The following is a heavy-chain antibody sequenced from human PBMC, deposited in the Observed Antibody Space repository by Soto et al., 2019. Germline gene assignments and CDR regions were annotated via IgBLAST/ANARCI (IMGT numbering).Heavy chain of an antibody. CDR2: IWYDGSNK. CDR3: ARDGYCSGGSCYSVPVFDY. V-gene: IGHV3-33*01. D-gene: IGHD2-15*01. Sequence: QVQLVESGGGVVQPGRSLRLSCAASGFTFSSYGMHWVRQAPGKGLEWVAVIWYDGSNKYYADSVKGRFTISRDNSKNTLYLQMTGLRAEDTAVYYCARDGYCSGGSCYSVPVFDYWGQGTLVTVSS. J-gene: IGHJ4*02. CDR1: GFTFSSYG.